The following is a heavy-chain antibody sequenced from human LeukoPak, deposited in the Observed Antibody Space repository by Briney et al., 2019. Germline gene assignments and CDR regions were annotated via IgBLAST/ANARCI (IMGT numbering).Heavy chain of an antibody. CDR1: GFTFNSYW. CDR3: ARWIHDSAAWRLDY. D-gene: IGHD3-22*01. J-gene: IGHJ4*02. CDR2: IRSDGNER. V-gene: IGHV3-7*04. Sequence: GGALRLSCAASGFTFNSYWMSWVRQAPGKGLEWVANIRSDGNERYYVDSVKGRFTISRDNPKNSLYLQMSSLRVEDTAVYYCARWIHDSAAWRLDYWGRGALVT.